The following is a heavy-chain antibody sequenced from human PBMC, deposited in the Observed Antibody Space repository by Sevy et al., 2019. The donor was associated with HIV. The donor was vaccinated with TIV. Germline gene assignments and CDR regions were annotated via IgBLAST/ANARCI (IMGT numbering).Heavy chain of an antibody. CDR3: AKVKWYYDSSGYYDYFDY. Sequence: GGSLRLSCAASGFTFSSYAMSWVRQAPGKGLEWVSAISGSGGSTYYADSVKGRFTISRDNSKNTLYLQMNSLRAEDTAVYYCAKVKWYYDSSGYYDYFDYWGQGTLVTVSS. D-gene: IGHD3-22*01. J-gene: IGHJ4*02. CDR1: GFTFSSYA. V-gene: IGHV3-23*01. CDR2: ISGSGGST.